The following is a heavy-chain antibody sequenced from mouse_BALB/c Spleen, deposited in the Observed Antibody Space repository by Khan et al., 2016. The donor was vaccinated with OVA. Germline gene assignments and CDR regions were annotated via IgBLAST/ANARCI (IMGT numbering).Heavy chain of an antibody. Sequence: VQLKESGGDLVKPGGSLRLSCAASGFTFSTYGMSWVRQFPDKRLEWVATINSDGYYTYYPDTLTGRFTISRNNAENTLYLQMSSLKSEDTAIYYCARHLTGSFAYWGHGTLVTVSA. CDR1: GFTFSTYG. V-gene: IGHV5-6*01. D-gene: IGHD4-1*01. CDR3: ARHLTGSFAY. CDR2: INSDGYYT. J-gene: IGHJ3*01.